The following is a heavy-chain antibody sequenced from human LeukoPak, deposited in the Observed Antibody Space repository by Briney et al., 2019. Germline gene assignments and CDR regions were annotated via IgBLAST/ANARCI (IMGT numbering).Heavy chain of an antibody. Sequence: GGSLRLSCAASRFTFNTFAMNWVRQAPGKGLEWVSGISDSGDSIYYTDSVKGRFTISRDNSKDTVHLHQNSLRVDDTAVYFSAKDGFLATTVTDWGQGTLVTVSS. CDR3: AKDGFLATTVTD. D-gene: IGHD4-11*01. V-gene: IGHV3-23*01. CDR2: ISDSGDSI. CDR1: RFTFNTFA. J-gene: IGHJ4*02.